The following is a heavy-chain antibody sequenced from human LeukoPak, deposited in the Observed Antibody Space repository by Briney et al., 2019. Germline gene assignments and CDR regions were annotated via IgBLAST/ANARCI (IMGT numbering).Heavy chain of an antibody. CDR3: AIGGDSSTSCYRCFNY. CDR2: NYPDDSDT. V-gene: IGHV5-51*01. Sequence: GESLKISCEGSGYSFTNYWIGWVRQMPGKGLEWMGVNYPDDSDTRYSPSFQGQVTISADKSIGTAYLQWSSLKASDTAMYYCAIGGDSSTSCYRCFNYWGQGTLVTVSS. J-gene: IGHJ4*02. CDR1: GYSFTNYW. D-gene: IGHD2-2*01.